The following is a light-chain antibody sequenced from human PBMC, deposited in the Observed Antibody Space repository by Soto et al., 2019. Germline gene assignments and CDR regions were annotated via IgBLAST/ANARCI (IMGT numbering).Light chain of an antibody. CDR1: QNILYNSNNKNY. Sequence: DIVMTQSPDSLAVSLGERATITCESSQNILYNSNNKNYLAWYQQKPGQSPKLLIYWEYTRESGVNDRFSGSGSGTHFTLTIRSMQPEEVAVYYCLKYYITHRTCGQWNKVAIK. J-gene: IGKJ1*01. V-gene: IGKV4-1*01. CDR2: WEY. CDR3: LKYYITHRT.